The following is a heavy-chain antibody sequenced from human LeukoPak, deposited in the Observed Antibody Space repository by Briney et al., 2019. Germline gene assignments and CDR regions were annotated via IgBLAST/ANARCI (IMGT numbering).Heavy chain of an antibody. Sequence: PGGSLRLSCAASGFTFSSYAMHWVRQAPGKGLEYVSGISSNGGSTYSADSVKGRVTISRDNSKNTLYLQMSSLRAEDTAVYYCVGEYSSSWYQYAFDPWGQGTLVTVSS. J-gene: IGHJ5*02. CDR3: VGEYSSSWYQYAFDP. D-gene: IGHD6-13*01. V-gene: IGHV3-64D*06. CDR2: ISSNGGST. CDR1: GFTFSSYA.